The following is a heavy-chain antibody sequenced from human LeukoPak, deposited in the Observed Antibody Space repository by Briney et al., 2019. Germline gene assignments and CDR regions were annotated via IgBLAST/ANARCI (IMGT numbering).Heavy chain of an antibody. Sequence: NPSETLSLTCTVSGGSISSYYWSWIRQPPGKGLEWIGYIYYSGSTNYNPSLKSRVTISVDTSKNQFSLKLSSVTAADTAVYYCARHSLDDSTAGRFDYWGQGTLVTVSS. V-gene: IGHV4-59*08. CDR1: GGSISSYY. CDR2: IYYSGST. J-gene: IGHJ4*02. D-gene: IGHD3-22*01. CDR3: ARHSLDDSTAGRFDY.